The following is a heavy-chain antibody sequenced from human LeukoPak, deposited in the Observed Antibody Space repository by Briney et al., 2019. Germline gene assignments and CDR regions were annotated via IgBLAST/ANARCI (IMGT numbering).Heavy chain of an antibody. J-gene: IGHJ4*02. D-gene: IGHD3-22*01. CDR2: IYYSGST. CDR3: ARGYYDSTLSXXFDY. Sequence: SETLSLTCTVSGGSISSYYWSWIRQPPGKGLEWIGYIYYSGSTNYNPSLKSRVTISVDTSKNQFSLKLSSVTAADTAVYYCARGYYDSTLSXXFDYWGQGXXVTXSS. V-gene: IGHV4-59*01. CDR1: GGSISSYY.